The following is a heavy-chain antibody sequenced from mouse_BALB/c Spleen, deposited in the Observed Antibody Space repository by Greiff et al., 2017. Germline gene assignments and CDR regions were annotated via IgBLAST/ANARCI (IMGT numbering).Heavy chain of an antibody. Sequence: EVNVVESGGGLVQPGESLKLSCESNEYEFPSHDMSWVRKTPEKRLELVAAINSDGGSTYYPDTMERRFIISRDNTKKTLYLQMSSLRSEDTALYYCARQKYGNLWFAYWGQGTLVTVSA. CDR1: EYEFPSHD. CDR2: INSDGGST. CDR3: ARQKYGNLWFAY. J-gene: IGHJ3*01. D-gene: IGHD2-10*02. V-gene: IGHV5-2*01.